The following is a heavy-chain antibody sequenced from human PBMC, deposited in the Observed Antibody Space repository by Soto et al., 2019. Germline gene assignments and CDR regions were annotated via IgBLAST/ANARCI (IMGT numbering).Heavy chain of an antibody. J-gene: IGHJ6*03. D-gene: IGHD2-2*01. CDR2: ITGSTGTT. CDR1: GLTLSNFA. Sequence: GGSLRLSCAASGLTLSNFAMSWVRHAPGKGLEWVSEITGSTGTTYYADSVRGRFIISRDNSQNTLHLQMNSLRPEDTAVYYCAKDTSSSPYYMDVWGKGTTVTVSS. V-gene: IGHV3-23*01. CDR3: AKDTSSSPYYMDV.